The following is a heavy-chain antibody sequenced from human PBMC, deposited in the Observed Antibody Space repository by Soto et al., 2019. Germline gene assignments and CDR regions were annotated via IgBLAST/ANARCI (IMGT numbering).Heavy chain of an antibody. CDR1: GGSIISGGYC. V-gene: IGHV4-31*03. CDR2: IYYSGST. J-gene: IGHJ5*02. CDR3: ARSVFP. Sequence: SEPQCLTCTVAGGSIISGGYCWTWIRQHPGKGLEWIGYIYYSGSTYYNPSLKSRVTISVDTSKNQFSLKLSSVTAADTAVYYCARSVFPWGQGTLVTVSS.